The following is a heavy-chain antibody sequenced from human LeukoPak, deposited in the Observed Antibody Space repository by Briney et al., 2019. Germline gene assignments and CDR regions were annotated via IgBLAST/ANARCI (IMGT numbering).Heavy chain of an antibody. J-gene: IGHJ6*03. CDR3: ATASPGMTYYYYMDV. CDR1: GYTLTELS. Sequence: GASVKVSCKVSGYTLTELSMHWVRQAPGKGLEWMGGFDPEDGETIYARKFQGRVTMTEDTSTDTAYMELSSLRSEDTAVYYCATASPGMTYYYYMDVWVKGTTVTVSS. V-gene: IGHV1-24*01. D-gene: IGHD3-10*01. CDR2: FDPEDGET.